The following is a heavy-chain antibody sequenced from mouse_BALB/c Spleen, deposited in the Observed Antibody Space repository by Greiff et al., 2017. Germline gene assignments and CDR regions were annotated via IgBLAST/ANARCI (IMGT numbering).Heavy chain of an antibody. Sequence: EVKLVESGPGLVKPSQSLSLTCTVTGYSITSDYAWNWIRQFPGNKLEWMGYISYSGSTSYNPSLKSRISITRDTSKNQFFLQLNSVTTEDTATYYCARSESPKGFAYWGQGTLVTVSA. CDR1: GYSITSDYA. CDR2: ISYSGST. J-gene: IGHJ3*01. V-gene: IGHV3-2*02. CDR3: ARSESPKGFAY.